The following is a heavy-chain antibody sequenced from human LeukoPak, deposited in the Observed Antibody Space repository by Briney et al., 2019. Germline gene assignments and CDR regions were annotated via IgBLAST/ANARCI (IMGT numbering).Heavy chain of an antibody. CDR1: GGSISSYY. V-gene: IGHV4-59*08. Sequence: SETLSLTCTVSGGSISSYYWSWIRQPPGKGLEWIGYIYYSGSTNYNPSLKSRVTISVDTSKNQFSLKLSSVTAADTAVYYCARANYYYDSSGYYPYYFDYWGQGTLVTVSS. CDR2: IYYSGST. D-gene: IGHD3-22*01. CDR3: ARANYYYDSSGYYPYYFDY. J-gene: IGHJ4*02.